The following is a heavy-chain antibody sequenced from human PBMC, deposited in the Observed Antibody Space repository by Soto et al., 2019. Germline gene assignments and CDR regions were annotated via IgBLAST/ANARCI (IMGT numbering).Heavy chain of an antibody. D-gene: IGHD3-16*01. CDR2: IIVCSGQT. CDR1: GFTFTNSA. Sequence: SVKVSCKTSGFTFTNSAVQWVRQARGQALEWIGWIIVCSGQTKSANKIQGRLTITTDISTSTVYMELGSLTSEDTAVYYCAMVDNYVTPTPQDVWGQGTTVTVSS. V-gene: IGHV1-58*01. CDR3: AMVDNYVTPTPQDV. J-gene: IGHJ6*02.